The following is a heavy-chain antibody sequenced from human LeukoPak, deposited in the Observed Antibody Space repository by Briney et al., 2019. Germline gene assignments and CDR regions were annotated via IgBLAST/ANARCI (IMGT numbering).Heavy chain of an antibody. CDR3: ARDLYSYGRFDY. D-gene: IGHD5-18*01. V-gene: IGHV3-66*01. Sequence: GGSLRLSCAASGFTVSSNYMSWVRQAPGKGLEWVSVIYSGGSTYYADSVKGRFTISRDNSKNTLYLQMNSLRAEDTAVYYCARDLYSYGRFDYWGQGTLVTVSS. J-gene: IGHJ4*02. CDR1: GFTVSSNY. CDR2: IYSGGST.